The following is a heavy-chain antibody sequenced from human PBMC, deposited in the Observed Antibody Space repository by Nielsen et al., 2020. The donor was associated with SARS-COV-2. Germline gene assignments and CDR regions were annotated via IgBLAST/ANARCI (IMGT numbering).Heavy chain of an antibody. D-gene: IGHD3-22*01. V-gene: IGHV3-11*06. CDR2: ISSSSYT. J-gene: IGHJ4*02. Sequence: WIRQPPGKGLEWVSYISSSSYTNYADSVKGRFTISRDNSKNTLYLQMNSLRAEDTAVYYCARKGYYYDSSGYYDGYFDYWGQGTLVTVSS. CDR3: ARKGYYYDSSGYYDGYFDY.